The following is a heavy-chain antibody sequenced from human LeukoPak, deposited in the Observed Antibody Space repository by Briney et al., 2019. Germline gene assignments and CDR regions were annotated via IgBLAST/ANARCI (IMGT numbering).Heavy chain of an antibody. CDR2: IIPIFGIA. D-gene: IGHD6-13*01. CDR3: ARDGGEAAAGTYGWFDP. CDR1: GGTFSSYA. Sequence: SVKVSCKASGGTFSSYAISWVRQAPGQGLEWMGRIIPIFGIANYAQKFQGRVTITADKSTSTAYMELSSLRSEDTAVYYCARDGGEAAAGTYGWFDPWGQGTLVTISS. V-gene: IGHV1-69*04. J-gene: IGHJ5*02.